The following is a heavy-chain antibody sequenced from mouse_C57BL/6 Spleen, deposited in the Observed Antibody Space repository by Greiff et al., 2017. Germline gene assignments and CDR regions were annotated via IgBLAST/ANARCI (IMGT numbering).Heavy chain of an antibody. CDR2: INPSSGDT. CDR3: ARWGFADYGRYFDV. J-gene: IGHJ1*03. Sequence: LQQSGAELAKPGASVKLSCKASGYTFTSYWMHWVKQRPGQGLEWIGYINPSSGDTKYNQKFKDKATLTADKSSGTAYMQLSSLRYEDSAVYYCARWGFADYGRYFDVGGTGTTVTVSS. D-gene: IGHD2-4*01. CDR1: GYTFTSYW. V-gene: IGHV1-7*01.